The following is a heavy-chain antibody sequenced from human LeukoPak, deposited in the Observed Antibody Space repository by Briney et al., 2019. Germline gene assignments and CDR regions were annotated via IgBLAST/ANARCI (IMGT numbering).Heavy chain of an antibody. D-gene: IGHD6-6*01. CDR2: IYHSGST. V-gene: IGHV4-4*09. CDR1: GGSISSYY. J-gene: IGHJ6*03. Sequence: SETLSLTCTVSGGSISSYYWSWIRQPPGKGLEWIGNIYHSGSTYYNPSLKSRDTISVDSPKNQFSLKLTSVTAADTAVYYCARVRYSSSSGDDTYYYYYMDVWGKGTTVTVSS. CDR3: ARVRYSSSSGDDTYYYYYMDV.